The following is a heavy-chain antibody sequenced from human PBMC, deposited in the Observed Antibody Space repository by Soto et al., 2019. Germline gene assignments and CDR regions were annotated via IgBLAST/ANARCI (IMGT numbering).Heavy chain of an antibody. Sequence: SETQSHPCTVSGGSISSYYGSWIRQHPGKGLEWIGYIYYSGTTNYNPSLKSRVTISVDTSKNQFSLKLSSVTAADTAVYYCARYSGRYSYNWFDPWGQGTLVTVSS. CDR1: GGSISSYY. D-gene: IGHD1-26*01. V-gene: IGHV4-59*01. J-gene: IGHJ5*02. CDR2: IYYSGTT. CDR3: ARYSGRYSYNWFDP.